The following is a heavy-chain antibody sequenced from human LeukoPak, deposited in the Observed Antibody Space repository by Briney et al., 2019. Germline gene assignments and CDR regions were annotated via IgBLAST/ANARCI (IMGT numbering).Heavy chain of an antibody. J-gene: IGHJ4*02. Sequence: GGSLRLSCAASGFTFSSYAMHWVRQAPGKGLEYVSAISSNGGSTYYANSVKGRFTISRDNSKNTLYLQMGSLRAEDMAVYYCARDQWELREMKWGYFDYWGQGTLVTVSS. CDR1: GFTFSSYA. CDR2: ISSNGGST. V-gene: IGHV3-64*01. D-gene: IGHD1-26*01. CDR3: ARDQWELREMKWGYFDY.